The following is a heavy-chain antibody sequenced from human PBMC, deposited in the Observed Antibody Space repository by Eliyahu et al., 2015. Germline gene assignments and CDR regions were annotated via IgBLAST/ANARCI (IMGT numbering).Heavy chain of an antibody. CDR3: AKDLADYYGSGSPRLDWYFDL. V-gene: IGHV3-23*01. J-gene: IGHJ2*01. Sequence: EVQLLESGGGLVQPGGSLRLSCAASGFTFSSYAXXXVRQAPGKGLEWVSAISGSGGSTYYADSVKGRFTISRDNSKNTLYLQMNSLRAEDTAVYYCAKDLADYYGSGSPRLDWYFDLWGRGTLVTVSS. CDR1: GFTFSSYA. CDR2: ISGSGGST. D-gene: IGHD3-10*01.